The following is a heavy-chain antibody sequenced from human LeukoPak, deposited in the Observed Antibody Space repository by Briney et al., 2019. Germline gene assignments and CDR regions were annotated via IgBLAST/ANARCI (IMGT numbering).Heavy chain of an antibody. D-gene: IGHD4-17*01. CDR1: GGSFSGYY. CDR2: TNHSGST. CDR3: ARDFMVTTFGTPYYYCYYGMDV. Sequence: SETLSLTCAVYGGSFSGYYWSWIRQPPGKGLEWIGETNHSGSTNYNPSLKSRVTISVDTSKNQFSLKLSSVTAADTAVYYCARDFMVTTFGTPYYYCYYGMDVWGQGTTVTVSS. V-gene: IGHV4-34*01. J-gene: IGHJ6*02.